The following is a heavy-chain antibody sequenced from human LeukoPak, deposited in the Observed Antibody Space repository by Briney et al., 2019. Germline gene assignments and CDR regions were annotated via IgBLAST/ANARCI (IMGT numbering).Heavy chain of an antibody. D-gene: IGHD3-9*01. J-gene: IGHJ4*02. CDR3: ARATRVLRYFDWLTSFDY. Sequence: SETLSLTCAVSGGSFSGYYWIWIRQPPGKGLEWIGEINHSGSTNYNPSLKSRVTISVDTSKNQFSLKLSSVTAADTAVYYCARATRVLRYFDWLTSFDYWGQGTLVTVSS. CDR1: GGSFSGYY. V-gene: IGHV4-34*01. CDR2: INHSGST.